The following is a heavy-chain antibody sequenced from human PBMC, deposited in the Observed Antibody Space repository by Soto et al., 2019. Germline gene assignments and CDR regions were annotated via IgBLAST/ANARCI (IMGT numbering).Heavy chain of an antibody. CDR2: IYNSGRT. Sequence: QVQLQESGPGLVKPSETLSLTCTVSGGSISTYYWSWIRQPPGKGLEWIGYIYNSGRTNSKPCLKRRVTISVDTSKKQVAVKVNLVTAADTALYYCARHGRYCSSTANCYGDNWFDTWGEGSLVTVSS. CDR3: ARHGRYCSSTANCYGDNWFDT. CDR1: GGSISTYY. V-gene: IGHV4-59*08. D-gene: IGHD2-2*01. J-gene: IGHJ5*02.